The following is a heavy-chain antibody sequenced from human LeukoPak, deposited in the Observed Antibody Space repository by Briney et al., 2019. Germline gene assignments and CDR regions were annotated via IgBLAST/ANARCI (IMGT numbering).Heavy chain of an antibody. CDR2: ISYNGGT. D-gene: IGHD6-13*01. CDR1: GFTFSAYS. J-gene: IGHJ4*02. V-gene: IGHV3-48*01. Sequence: GGSLTLSCAASGFTFSAYSMNWVRQAPGKGLEWLSYISYNGGTYYADSVQGRFTISRDNGKNSLFLQMNSLRAEDTAMYYCASHRRSADGDPNLDVHWGQGTLVTVSS. CDR3: ASHRRSADGDPNLDVH.